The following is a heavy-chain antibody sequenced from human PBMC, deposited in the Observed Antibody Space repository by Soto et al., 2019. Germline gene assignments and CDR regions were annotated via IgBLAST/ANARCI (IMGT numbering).Heavy chain of an antibody. D-gene: IGHD6-13*01. CDR1: GGTFSSYA. J-gene: IGHJ6*02. CDR2: IIPIFGTA. Sequence: QVQLVQSGAEVKKPGSSVKVSCKASGGTFSSYAISWVRQAPGQGLEWMGGIIPIFGTANYAQKFQGRVTITADESTSTAYRELSSLRSEDTAVYYCARGLAAAGTRLYYYGMDVWGQGTTVTVSS. V-gene: IGHV1-69*01. CDR3: ARGLAAAGTRLYYYGMDV.